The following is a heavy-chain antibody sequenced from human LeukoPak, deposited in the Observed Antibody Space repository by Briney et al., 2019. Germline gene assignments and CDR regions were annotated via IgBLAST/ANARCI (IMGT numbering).Heavy chain of an antibody. CDR2: IYYSGGP. Sequence: SETLSLTCIVSGGSISSYYWSWIRQPPGKGLEWIGYIYYSGGPKYNPSLKSRVTISVDTSKNQFSLKLSSVTAADTAVYYCARRSYSASYYLDYWAQGTLVTVSS. CDR1: GGSISSYY. CDR3: ARRSYSASYYLDY. J-gene: IGHJ4*02. V-gene: IGHV4-59*01. D-gene: IGHD1-26*01.